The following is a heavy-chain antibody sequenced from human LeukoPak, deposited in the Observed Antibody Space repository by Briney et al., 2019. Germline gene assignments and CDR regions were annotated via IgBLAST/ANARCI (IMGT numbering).Heavy chain of an antibody. D-gene: IGHD6-19*01. CDR3: AKTKNSSGWLLDAFDI. CDR1: GFTFSSYA. CDR2: ISGSGVST. V-gene: IGHV3-23*01. J-gene: IGHJ4*02. Sequence: PGGSLRLSCAASGFTFSSYAMSWVRQAPGKGLEWVSSISGSGVSTYYADSVKGRFTISRDNSKNTLYLQMNSLRAEDTAVYYCAKTKNSSGWLLDAFDIWGQGTLVTVSS.